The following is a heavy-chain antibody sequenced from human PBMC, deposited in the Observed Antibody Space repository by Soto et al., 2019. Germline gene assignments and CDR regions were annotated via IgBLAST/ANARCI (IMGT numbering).Heavy chain of an antibody. CDR2: IYQSGST. Sequence: SETLSLTCAVSGGSLSSSAYSWSWIRQPPGKGLEWIGFIYQSGSTYYNPSLKSRVTMSLDRPKNQFSLKLSPVTAADTAVYYCARELLFYDSDGFSWDDAFDIWGQGTMVTVSS. J-gene: IGHJ3*02. D-gene: IGHD3-22*01. CDR3: ARELLFYDSDGFSWDDAFDI. V-gene: IGHV4-30-2*01. CDR1: GGSLSSSAYS.